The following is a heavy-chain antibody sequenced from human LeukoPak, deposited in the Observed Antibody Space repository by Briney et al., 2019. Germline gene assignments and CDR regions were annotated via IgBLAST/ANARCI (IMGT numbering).Heavy chain of an antibody. CDR3: ARDLTNGGAFDI. D-gene: IGHD1-1*01. CDR2: IIPILGIA. J-gene: IGHJ3*02. CDR1: GGTFSSYA. V-gene: IGHV1-69*04. Sequence: SVKVSCKASGGTFSSYAISWVRQAPGQGLEWKGRIIPILGIANYAQKFQGRVTMIRDTSTSTVYMELSSLRSEDTAVYYCARDLTNGGAFDIWGQGTMVTVSS.